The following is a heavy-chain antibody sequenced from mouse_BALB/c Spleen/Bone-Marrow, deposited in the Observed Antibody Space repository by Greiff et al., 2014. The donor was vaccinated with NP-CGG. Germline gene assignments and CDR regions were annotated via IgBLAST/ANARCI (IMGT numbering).Heavy chain of an antibody. J-gene: IGHJ1*01. D-gene: IGHD2-14*01. CDR3: ANYRYGWYFDV. V-gene: IGHV14-3*02. Sequence: EVQLQQSGAELVKPGASVKLSCTASGFNIKDTYMHWVKQRPEQGLEWIGRIDPANGNTKYDPKFQGKATITVDTSSNTAYLQLSSLTSEDTAVYYCANYRYGWYFDVWGAGTTVTVSS. CDR2: IDPANGNT. CDR1: GFNIKDTY.